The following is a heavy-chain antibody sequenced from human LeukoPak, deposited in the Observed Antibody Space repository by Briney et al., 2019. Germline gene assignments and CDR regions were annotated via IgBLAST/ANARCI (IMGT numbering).Heavy chain of an antibody. J-gene: IGHJ6*03. D-gene: IGHD3-10*01. CDR3: ARLSAYYYGSYFYYYMDV. Sequence: GGSLRLSCAASGFTFSSYWMTWVRQLPGKGPEWVANIRQDESERYFADSVKGRFTISRDNAKKSVYLHMSSLRAEDTALYYCARLSAYYYGSYFYYYMDVWGKGTTVTVSS. V-gene: IGHV3-7*01. CDR1: GFTFSSYW. CDR2: IRQDESER.